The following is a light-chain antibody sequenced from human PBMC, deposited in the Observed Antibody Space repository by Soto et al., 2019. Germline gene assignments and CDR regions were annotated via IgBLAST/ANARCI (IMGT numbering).Light chain of an antibody. J-gene: IGLJ1*01. Sequence: QSVLTQPASVSGSPGQSITISCTGTSSDFGGYNYVSWYQQYPGKAPKVMIYDVSNRPSGVSNRFSGSKSGDTASLTISGFQAEDEADYYCSSYTRSSTLYVFGTGTKVTVL. CDR3: SSYTRSSTLYV. CDR1: SSDFGGYNY. CDR2: DVS. V-gene: IGLV2-14*03.